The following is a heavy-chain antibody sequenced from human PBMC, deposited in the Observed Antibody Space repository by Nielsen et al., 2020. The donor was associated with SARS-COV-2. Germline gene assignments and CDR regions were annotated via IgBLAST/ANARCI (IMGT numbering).Heavy chain of an antibody. CDR3: ARDPYSSSWYVGVYYYYYGMDV. V-gene: IGHV1-46*01. CDR2: INPTGGST. D-gene: IGHD6-13*01. J-gene: IGHJ6*02. Sequence: WVRQAPGQGLEWMRIINPTGGSTSYAQKFQGRVTMTRDTSTTIVYMELSSLRSEDTAVYYCARDPYSSSWYVGVYYYYYGMDVWGQGTTVTVSS.